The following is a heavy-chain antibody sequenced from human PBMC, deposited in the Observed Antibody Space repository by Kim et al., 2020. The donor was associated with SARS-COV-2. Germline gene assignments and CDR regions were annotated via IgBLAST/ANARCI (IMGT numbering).Heavy chain of an antibody. Sequence: GGSLRLSWAASGITLTNNHMNWVRQAPGKGLEWVSVIYGGGTIDYADSVKDRFIISRDTSKNTVYLEMNSLRAEDTAVYYCARDIKFDGFAFFDLWGRGTLVSVSS. V-gene: IGHV3-66*01. D-gene: IGHD3-10*01. CDR2: IYGGGTI. CDR3: ARDIKFDGFAFFDL. J-gene: IGHJ2*01. CDR1: GITLTNNH.